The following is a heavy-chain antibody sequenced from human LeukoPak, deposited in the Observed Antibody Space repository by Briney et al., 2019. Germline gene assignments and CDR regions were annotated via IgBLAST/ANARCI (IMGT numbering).Heavy chain of an antibody. V-gene: IGHV3-74*01. CDR1: GFTFSSYW. Sequence: GGSLRLSCAASGFTFSSYWMHWVRQAPGKGLVWVSRINTDGSSTSYADSVKGRFTISRDNAKDSLYLQMNSLRPEDTAFYYCARAPYSSSWYIDYWGQGTLVTVSS. CDR2: INTDGSST. CDR3: ARAPYSSSWYIDY. J-gene: IGHJ4*02. D-gene: IGHD6-13*01.